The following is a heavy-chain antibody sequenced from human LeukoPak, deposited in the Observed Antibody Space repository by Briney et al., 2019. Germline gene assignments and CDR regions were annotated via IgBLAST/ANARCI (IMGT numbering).Heavy chain of an antibody. J-gene: IGHJ4*02. V-gene: IGHV4-4*07. CDR1: GGSISSYY. Sequence: PSETLSLTCTVSGGSISSYYWSWIRQPAGKGLEWIGRIYTSGSTNYNPSLRSRVTMSVDTSKNQFSLKLSSVTAADTAVYYCARGRILAAAGTGYFDYWGQGTLVTVSS. CDR2: IYTSGST. D-gene: IGHD6-13*01. CDR3: ARGRILAAAGTGYFDY.